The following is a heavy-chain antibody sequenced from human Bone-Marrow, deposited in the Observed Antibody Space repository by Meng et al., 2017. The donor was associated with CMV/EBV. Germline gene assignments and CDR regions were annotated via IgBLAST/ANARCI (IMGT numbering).Heavy chain of an antibody. V-gene: IGHV3-30*04. D-gene: IGHD3-3*01. CDR2: ISYDGSNK. CDR3: ARDPITIFGVRYGMDV. J-gene: IGHJ6*04. CDR1: GFTFRSYA. Sequence: GESLKISCAASGFTFRSYAMSWVRQAPGKGLEWVAVISYDGSNKYYADSVKGRFTISRDNSKNTLYLQMNSLRAEDTAVYYCARDPITIFGVRYGMDVCGEGTTVTVSS.